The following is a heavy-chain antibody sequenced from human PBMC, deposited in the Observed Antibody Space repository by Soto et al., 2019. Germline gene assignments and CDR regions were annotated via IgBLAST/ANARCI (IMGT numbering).Heavy chain of an antibody. V-gene: IGHV3-23*01. CDR1: GFTFSSYA. Sequence: GGSLRLSCAASGFTFSSYAMSWVRQVPGKGLEWVSASSGSGGSTYYADSVKGRFTISRDNSKNTLYLQMNSLRAEDTAVYYCAKDLYYYDSSGYYVAFDIWGQGTMVTVSS. CDR3: AKDLYYYDSSGYYVAFDI. CDR2: SSGSGGST. D-gene: IGHD3-22*01. J-gene: IGHJ3*02.